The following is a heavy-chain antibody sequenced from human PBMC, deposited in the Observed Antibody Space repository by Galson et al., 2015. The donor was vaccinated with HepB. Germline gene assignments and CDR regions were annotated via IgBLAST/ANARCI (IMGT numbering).Heavy chain of an antibody. Sequence: PALVKPTQPRTLPCTFSGFSLSTSGVGGGWLRQPPGKSLEWLALISWNDGKRYSPSLKSRLTIITDTSKNQVVLTMTNMDSVDTATYYCAHRARYGSGADAFDIWGQGTMVTVSS. V-gene: IGHV2-5*01. CDR1: GFSLSTSGVG. D-gene: IGHD3-10*01. CDR3: AHRARYGSGADAFDI. CDR2: ISWNDGK. J-gene: IGHJ3*02.